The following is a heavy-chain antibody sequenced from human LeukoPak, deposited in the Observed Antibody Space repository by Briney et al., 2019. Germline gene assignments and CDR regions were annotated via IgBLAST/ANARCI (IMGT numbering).Heavy chain of an antibody. CDR1: GYTFTNYG. CDR3: ARSAAGYSSGWPFDY. CDR2: INTNTGNP. V-gene: IGHV7-4-1*02. J-gene: IGHJ4*02. Sequence: GASVKVSCKASGYTFTNYGMNWVRQAPGQGLEWMGWINTNTGNPTYAQGFTGRFVFSLDTSVSTAYLQISSLKAEDTAVYYCARSAAGYSSGWPFDYRGQGTLVTVSS. D-gene: IGHD6-19*01.